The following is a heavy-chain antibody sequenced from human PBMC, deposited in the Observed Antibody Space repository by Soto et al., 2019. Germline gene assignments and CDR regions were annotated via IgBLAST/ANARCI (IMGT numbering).Heavy chain of an antibody. J-gene: IGHJ4*02. CDR2: INAGNGNT. Sequence: ASVKVSCKASGYTLTSYAMHWVRQAPGQRLEWMGWINAGNGNTKYSQKFQGRVTITRDTSASTAYMELSSLRSEDTAVYYCARDSVVVVVAATPPDYWGQGTLVTVSS. V-gene: IGHV1-3*01. CDR1: GYTLTSYA. CDR3: ARDSVVVVVAATPPDY. D-gene: IGHD2-15*01.